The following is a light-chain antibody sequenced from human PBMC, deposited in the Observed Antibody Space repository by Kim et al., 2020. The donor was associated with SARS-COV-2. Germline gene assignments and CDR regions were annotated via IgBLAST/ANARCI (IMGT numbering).Light chain of an antibody. CDR2: VAS. J-gene: IGKJ2*01. CDR3: QQYGTAPYT. CDR1: QSVRSNY. V-gene: IGKV3-20*01. Sequence: EIVLTQSPGTLSLSPGERATLSCRASQSVRSNYLAWYQQKPGQAPRLLIYVASSRATGIPDKFSGSGSGTDFTLTISRLEAEAFAVYYCQQYGTAPYTFGQGTKLEI.